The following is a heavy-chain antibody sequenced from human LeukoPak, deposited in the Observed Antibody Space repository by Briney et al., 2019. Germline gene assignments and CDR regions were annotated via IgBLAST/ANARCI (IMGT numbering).Heavy chain of an antibody. J-gene: IGHJ4*02. D-gene: IGHD7-27*01. CDR3: ARVDRHLGIRHFFDY. V-gene: IGHV4-30-2*01. Sequence: SETLSLTCTVSGGFISSGGYYWSWIRQPPGKGLEWIGYIYHSGSTYYNPSLKSRVTISVDRSKNQFSLKLSSVTAADTAVYYCARVDRHLGIRHFFDYWGQGTLVTVSS. CDR2: IYHSGST. CDR1: GGFISSGGYY.